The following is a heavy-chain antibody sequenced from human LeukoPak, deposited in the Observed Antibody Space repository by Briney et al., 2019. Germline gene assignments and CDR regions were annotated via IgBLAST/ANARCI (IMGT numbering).Heavy chain of an antibody. CDR3: ARLGYCSSTSCYIRQPNNWFDP. V-gene: IGHV4-34*01. Sequence: SETLSLTCAVYGGSFSGYCWNWIRQPPGKGLEWIGEINHSGSTHYNPSLKSRVTMSVDTSKNQFSMKLSSVTAADTAVYYCARLGYCSSTSCYIRQPNNWFDPWGQGTLVTVSS. D-gene: IGHD2-2*02. CDR2: INHSGST. CDR1: GGSFSGYC. J-gene: IGHJ5*02.